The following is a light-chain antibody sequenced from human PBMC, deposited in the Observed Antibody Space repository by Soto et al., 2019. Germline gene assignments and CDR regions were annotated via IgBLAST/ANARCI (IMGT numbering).Light chain of an antibody. J-gene: IGKJ1*01. Sequence: EIVLTRPPGTLSLSPGERATLSCGASQSVTSNYLAWYQQKPGQAPRLLIDGASSRATGVPDRFRGTGSGTDFTLTISRLEPEDFAVYYCQQYDSSPRTFGQGTKVDIK. V-gene: IGKV3-20*01. CDR3: QQYDSSPRT. CDR2: GAS. CDR1: QSVTSNY.